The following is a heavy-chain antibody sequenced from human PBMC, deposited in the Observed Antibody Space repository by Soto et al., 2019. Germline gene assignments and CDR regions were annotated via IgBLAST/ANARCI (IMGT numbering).Heavy chain of an antibody. CDR3: ARSLPGYCSSTSCYPRHYYYYMDV. CDR1: GFTFSSYD. CDR2: IGTAGDT. V-gene: IGHV3-13*01. Sequence: GGSLRLSCAASGFTFSSYDMHWVRQATGKGLEWVSAIGTAGDTYYPGSVKGRFTISRENAKNSLYLQMNSLRAGDTAVYYCARSLPGYCSSTSCYPRHYYYYMDVWGKGTTVTVSS. J-gene: IGHJ6*03. D-gene: IGHD2-2*01.